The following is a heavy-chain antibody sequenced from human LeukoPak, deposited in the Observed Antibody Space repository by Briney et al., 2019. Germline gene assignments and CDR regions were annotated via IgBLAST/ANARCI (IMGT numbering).Heavy chain of an antibody. CDR2: IYTSGST. Sequence: SETLSLTCTVSGGSISSYHWSWIRQPAGKGLEWIGRIYTSGSTNYNPSLKSRVTMSVDTSKNQFSLKLSSVTAADTAVYYCARDRRYYDFWSGFIYYYYMDVWGKGATVTVSS. J-gene: IGHJ6*03. CDR1: GGSISSYH. D-gene: IGHD3-3*01. CDR3: ARDRRYYDFWSGFIYYYYMDV. V-gene: IGHV4-4*07.